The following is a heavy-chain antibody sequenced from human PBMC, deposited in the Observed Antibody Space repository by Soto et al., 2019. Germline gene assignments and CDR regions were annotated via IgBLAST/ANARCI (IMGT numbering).Heavy chain of an antibody. CDR1: GYTFTGYY. D-gene: IGHD3-22*01. V-gene: IGHV1-2*04. CDR2: INPNSGGT. Sequence: ASEKVSCKASGYTFTGYYMHWVRQAPGQGLEWMGWINPNSGGTNYAQKFQGWVTMTRDTSISTAYMELSRLRSDDTAVYYCARESGDYYDSSGYYAFDIWGQGTMVTVSS. CDR3: ARESGDYYDSSGYYAFDI. J-gene: IGHJ3*02.